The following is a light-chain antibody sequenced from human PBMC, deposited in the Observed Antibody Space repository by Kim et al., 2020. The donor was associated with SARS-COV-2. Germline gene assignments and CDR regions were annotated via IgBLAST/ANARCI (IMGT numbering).Light chain of an antibody. CDR1: QSISSW. Sequence: ASVGDRVTITCRASQSISSWLAWFQQTPGKPPNLLIYKASILKSGVPSRFSGRGSETEFSLTISSLQPDDLATYYCQQYHSFPLTFGGGTKVDIK. CDR2: KAS. J-gene: IGKJ4*01. V-gene: IGKV1-5*03. CDR3: QQYHSFPLT.